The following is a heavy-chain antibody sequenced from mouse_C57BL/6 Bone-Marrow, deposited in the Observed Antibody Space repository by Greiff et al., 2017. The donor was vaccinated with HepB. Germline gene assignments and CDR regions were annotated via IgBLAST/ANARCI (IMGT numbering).Heavy chain of an antibody. V-gene: IGHV5-4*03. CDR3: ASGGAVVATPFDY. D-gene: IGHD1-1*01. Sequence: DVMLVESGGGLVKPGGSLKLSCAASGFTFSSYAMSWVRQTPEKRLEWVATISDGGSYTYYPDNVKGRFTISRDNAKNNLYLQMSHLKSEDTAMYYCASGGAVVATPFDYWGQGTTLTVSS. CDR2: ISDGGSYT. J-gene: IGHJ2*01. CDR1: GFTFSSYA.